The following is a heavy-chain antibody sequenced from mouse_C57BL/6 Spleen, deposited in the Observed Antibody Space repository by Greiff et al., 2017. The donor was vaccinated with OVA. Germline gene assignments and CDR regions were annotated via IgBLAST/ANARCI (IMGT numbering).Heavy chain of an antibody. D-gene: IGHD1-1*02. CDR3: ARDGGCEVDMDY. CDR2: IYPGSGST. CDR1: GYTFTSHW. Sequence: QVQLQQSGPELVRPGASVKISCKATGYTFTSHWMKWVRQRPGQGLEWIGEIYPGSGSTYYNEKFKGKATLTVYTSSSTAYLQLSSLTSEDSAVYFCARDGGCEVDMDYWGKGTSVTVSS. V-gene: IGHV1-56*01. J-gene: IGHJ4*01.